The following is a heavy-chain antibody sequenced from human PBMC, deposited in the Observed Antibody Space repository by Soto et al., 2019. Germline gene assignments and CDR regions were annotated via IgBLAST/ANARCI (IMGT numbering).Heavy chain of an antibody. J-gene: IGHJ4*02. CDR3: ARFGIAVADDY. CDR2: ISSSSSYI. CDR1: GFTFSSYS. D-gene: IGHD6-19*01. Sequence: EVQLVESGGGLVKPGGSLRLSCAASGFTFSSYSMNWVREAPGKGLEWVSSISSSSSYIYYADSVKGRFTISRDNAKNSLYLQMNSLRAEDTAVYYCARFGIAVADDYWGQGTLVTVSS. V-gene: IGHV3-21*01.